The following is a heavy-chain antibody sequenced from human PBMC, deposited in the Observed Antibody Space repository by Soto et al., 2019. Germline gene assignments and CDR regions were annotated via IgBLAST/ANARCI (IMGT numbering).Heavy chain of an antibody. CDR2: ISFDGSNK. CDR1: GFTFSSYG. CDR3: ASRVPHGTYGAPYFQH. J-gene: IGHJ1*01. D-gene: IGHD1-26*01. V-gene: IGHV3-30*03. Sequence: PGGSLRLSCAASGFTFSSYGMHWVRQAPGKGLEWVAVISFDGSNKYSADSVKGRFTISRDNSKNTLYLQMNSLRAEDTAMYYCASRVPHGTYGAPYFQHWGQGTLVTVSS.